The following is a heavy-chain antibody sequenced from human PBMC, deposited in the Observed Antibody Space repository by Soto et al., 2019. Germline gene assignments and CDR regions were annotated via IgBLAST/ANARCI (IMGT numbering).Heavy chain of an antibody. V-gene: IGHV4-30-2*06. CDR1: GGSITSGGYS. Sequence: SETLSLTCTVSGGSITSGGYSWSWIRQSPGQGLEWIGYIYQGGSAYYNPSLKARVTILVDRSNNQFPLNLTSVTAADTAVYYCAGAFYGVDLWGQGTTVTVS. J-gene: IGHJ6*02. CDR2: IYQGGSA. CDR3: AGAFYGVDL.